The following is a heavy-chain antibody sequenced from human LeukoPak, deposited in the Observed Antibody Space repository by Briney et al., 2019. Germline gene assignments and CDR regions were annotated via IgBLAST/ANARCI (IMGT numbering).Heavy chain of an antibody. J-gene: IGHJ4*02. V-gene: IGHV3-30-3*01. D-gene: IGHD3-10*01. Sequence: GGFLRLSCAASGFTFSSYAMHWVRQATGKGLEWVAVISYDGSNKYYADSVKGRFTISRDNSKNTLYLQMNSLRAEDTAVYYCARDHPLLWFGELCHWGQGTLVTVSS. CDR1: GFTFSSYA. CDR3: ARDHPLLWFGELCH. CDR2: ISYDGSNK.